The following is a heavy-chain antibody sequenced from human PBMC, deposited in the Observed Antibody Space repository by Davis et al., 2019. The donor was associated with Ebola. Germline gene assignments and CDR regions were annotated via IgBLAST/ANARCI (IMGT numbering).Heavy chain of an antibody. CDR1: GFTFGGFA. CDR2: IKSKVSGGTI. D-gene: IGHD1-1*01. V-gene: IGHV3-15*05. CDR3: MSRGLVSATDEAFDI. Sequence: GESLKISCTAPGFTFGGFAMSWFRQAPGKGPEWVGRIKSKVSGGTINYAAPVKGRFTISRDDSKNTLYLQMNSLKSEDTAMYYCMSRGLVSATDEAFDIWGQGTVVTVSS. J-gene: IGHJ3*02.